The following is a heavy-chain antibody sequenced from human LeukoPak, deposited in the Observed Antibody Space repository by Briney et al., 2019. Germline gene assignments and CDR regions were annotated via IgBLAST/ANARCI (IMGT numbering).Heavy chain of an antibody. CDR3: ARGGQAGTGDL. D-gene: IGHD3-10*01. V-gene: IGHV3-53*01. CDR1: GFTVSSNY. CDR2: IYIGGGT. Sequence: GGSLRLSCAASGFTVSSNYMSWVRQAPGKGLEWVSVIYIGGGTYYADSVKGRFTISRDNSKNTVYLQMNSLRAEDTAVYYCARGGQAGTGDLWGQGTLVTVSS. J-gene: IGHJ5*02.